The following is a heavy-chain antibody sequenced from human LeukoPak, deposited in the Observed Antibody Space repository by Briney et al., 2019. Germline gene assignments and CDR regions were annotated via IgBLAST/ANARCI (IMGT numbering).Heavy chain of an antibody. CDR2: IHYSGST. Sequence: SSETLPLTCTVSGGSISSYYWSWIRQPPGKGPEWIGYIHYSGSTKYDPSLKSRVTISVDTSKNQFSLKLNSVTTADTAVYYCARHARHASCGNDCFSRAFDIWGQGTMVIVSS. D-gene: IGHD2-21*02. CDR1: GGSISSYY. J-gene: IGHJ3*02. CDR3: ARHARHASCGNDCFSRAFDI. V-gene: IGHV4-59*01.